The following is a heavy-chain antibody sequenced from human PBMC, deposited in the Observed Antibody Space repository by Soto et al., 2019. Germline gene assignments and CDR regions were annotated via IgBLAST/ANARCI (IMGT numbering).Heavy chain of an antibody. J-gene: IGHJ5*02. CDR2: ISPYNGDT. CDR3: VRDASSGYRGWWDP. V-gene: IGHV1-18*01. Sequence: QVQLVQSGTEVKKPGASVMVSCKTSGYTFTSYGVSWVRQAPGQGLEWMGLISPYNGDTIYARKLQGRVTVTADTATSTVYMELRSLRSDDTAVYYCVRDASSGYRGWWDPWGQGTLVTVSS. D-gene: IGHD5-18*01. CDR1: GYTFTSYG.